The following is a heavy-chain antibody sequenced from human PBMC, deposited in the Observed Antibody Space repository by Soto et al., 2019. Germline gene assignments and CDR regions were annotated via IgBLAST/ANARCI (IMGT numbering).Heavy chain of an antibody. D-gene: IGHD2-21*02. J-gene: IGHJ5*02. CDR3: ARDLHDSFSFRFDP. CDR1: GFTFSSYS. CDR2: ISRSSSYI. V-gene: IGHV3-21*01. Sequence: GGSLRLSCAAFGFTFSSYSMNWVRQAPGKGLEWVSSISRSSSYIYYADSVKGRFTISRDNAKNSLYLQMNSLRAEDTAVYYCARDLHDSFSFRFDPWGQGTLVTVSS.